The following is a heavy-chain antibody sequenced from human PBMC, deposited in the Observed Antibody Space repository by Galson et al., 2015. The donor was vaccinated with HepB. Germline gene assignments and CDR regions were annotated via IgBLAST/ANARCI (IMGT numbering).Heavy chain of an antibody. Sequence: QSGAEVKKPGESLRISCKSSGYSFTTYWISWVRQMPGKGLEWMGRIDPRDSYTNYSPSFQGHVTISADKSITTAYLQWSSLRASDTAMYYCARRRAAAGLRTYGLDVWGQGTTVTVSS. D-gene: IGHD6-13*01. J-gene: IGHJ6*02. CDR1: GYSFTTYW. CDR2: IDPRDSYT. V-gene: IGHV5-10-1*01. CDR3: ARRRAAAGLRTYGLDV.